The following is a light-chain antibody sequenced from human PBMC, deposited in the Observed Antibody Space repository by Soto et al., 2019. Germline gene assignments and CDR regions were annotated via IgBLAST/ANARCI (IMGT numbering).Light chain of an antibody. CDR1: QSVSSSY. V-gene: IGKV3-20*01. CDR2: GAS. Sequence: EIVLTQSPGTLSLSPGERATLSCRASQSVSSSYLAWYQHKPGQAPRLLIYGASSRATGIPDRFSGSGSGTNFTLTSSRLEPEDSAVYYCQQYGSSPWTFGQGTKVDI. J-gene: IGKJ1*01. CDR3: QQYGSSPWT.